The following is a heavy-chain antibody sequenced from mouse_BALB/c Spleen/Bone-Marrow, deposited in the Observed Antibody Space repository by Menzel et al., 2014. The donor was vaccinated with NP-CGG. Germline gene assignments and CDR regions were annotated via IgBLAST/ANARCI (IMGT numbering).Heavy chain of an antibody. CDR2: IFPGSGNT. D-gene: IGHD2-12*01. J-gene: IGHJ2*01. CDR1: GYSFTGYY. Sequence: VQLQQSGPELVKPGASVKISCKASGYSFTGYYIHWVKQRPGQGLEWIGWIFPGSGNTKYNEKFEGKATLTADTSSSTAFMQLSSLTSEGSGVYFCVSSFDYWGQGTTLTVSS. CDR3: VSSFDY. V-gene: IGHV1-66*01.